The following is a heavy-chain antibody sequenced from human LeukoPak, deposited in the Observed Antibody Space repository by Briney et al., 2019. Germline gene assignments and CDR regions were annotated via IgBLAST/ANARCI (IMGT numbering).Heavy chain of an antibody. CDR3: ARGRPTRIYSDSSGSPPRFDP. J-gene: IGHJ5*02. D-gene: IGHD3-22*01. CDR2: IYYSGST. CDR1: GDSISSRSYY. Sequence: SETLSLTCTVSGDSISSRSYYWGWIRQPPGKGLEWIGSIYYSGSTYYNPSLKSRVTISVNTSKNQFSLKLSSVTAADTAVYYCARGRPTRIYSDSSGSPPRFDPWGQGTLVTVSS. V-gene: IGHV4-39*07.